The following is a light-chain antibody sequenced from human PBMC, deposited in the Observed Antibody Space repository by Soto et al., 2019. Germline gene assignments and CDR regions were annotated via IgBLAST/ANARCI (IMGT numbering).Light chain of an antibody. J-gene: IGKJ4*01. V-gene: IGKV3-11*01. Sequence: EIVLTQSPATLSLSPGERATLSCRASQSLNSYLAWFQQKPGQAPRLLIYDASNRATDIPARFSGSGSGTDLTLTISRLEPADFAVYYCQQRRDWPLTFGGGTRVEIK. CDR2: DAS. CDR3: QQRRDWPLT. CDR1: QSLNSY.